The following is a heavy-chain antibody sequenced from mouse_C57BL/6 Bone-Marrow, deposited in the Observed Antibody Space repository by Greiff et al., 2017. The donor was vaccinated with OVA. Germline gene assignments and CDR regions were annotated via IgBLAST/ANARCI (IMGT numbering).Heavy chain of an antibody. CDR3: ARNLITTVVDWYFDV. V-gene: IGHV5-17*01. CDR1: GFTFSDYG. J-gene: IGHJ1*03. D-gene: IGHD1-1*01. Sequence: EVQVVESGGGLVKPGGSLKLSCAASGFTFSDYGMHWVRQAPEKGLEWVAYISSGSSTIYYADTVKGRFTISRDNAKNTLFLQMTSLRSEDTAMYYCARNLITTVVDWYFDVWGTGTTVTVSS. CDR2: ISSGSSTI.